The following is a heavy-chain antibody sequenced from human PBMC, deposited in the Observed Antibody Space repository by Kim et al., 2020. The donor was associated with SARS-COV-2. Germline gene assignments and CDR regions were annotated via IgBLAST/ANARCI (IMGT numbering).Heavy chain of an antibody. CDR3: ARYSSSWLTYYYYGMDV. Sequence: VKGQFTISRDDAKTALYLQMNSLRDEDTAVYYCARYSSSWLTYYYYGMDVWGQGTTVTVSS. V-gene: IGHV3-11*06. J-gene: IGHJ6*02. D-gene: IGHD6-13*01.